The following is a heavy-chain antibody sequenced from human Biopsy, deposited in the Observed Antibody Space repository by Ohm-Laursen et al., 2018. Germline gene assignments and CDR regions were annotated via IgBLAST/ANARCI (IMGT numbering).Heavy chain of an antibody. CDR3: ARVKLWYPYCYFDH. CDR2: ISSTSKTI. V-gene: IGHV3-11*01. Sequence: SLRLSCAASGFTFSDHSLSCFRQAPGKGLEWIADISSTSKTISYADSVKGRFTISRDNARESIYLQMSTLRAEDTAVYYCARVKLWYPYCYFDHWGRGTLVTVSS. CDR1: GFTFSDHS. J-gene: IGHJ2*01. D-gene: IGHD3-16*01.